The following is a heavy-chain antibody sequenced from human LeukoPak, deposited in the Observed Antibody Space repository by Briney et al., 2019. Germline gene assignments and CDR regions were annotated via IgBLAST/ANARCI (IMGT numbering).Heavy chain of an antibody. Sequence: PGGSLRLSCAASGFTFSSYAMSWVRQAPGKGLEWVSAISGSGGSTYYADSVKGRFTISRDNAKNSLYLQMNSLRAEDTAVYYCARDESGWYSAYWGQGTLVTVSS. CDR3: ARDESGWYSAY. J-gene: IGHJ4*02. D-gene: IGHD6-19*01. CDR2: ISGSGGST. CDR1: GFTFSSYA. V-gene: IGHV3-23*01.